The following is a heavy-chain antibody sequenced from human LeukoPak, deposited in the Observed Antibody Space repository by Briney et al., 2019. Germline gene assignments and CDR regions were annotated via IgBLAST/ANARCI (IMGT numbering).Heavy chain of an antibody. V-gene: IGHV4-59*12. D-gene: IGHD6-13*01. Sequence: SETLSLTCTISGGSFSTYYWSWIRQPPGKGLEWIGWIYYSGSTRYNPSLESRVAMSVDTSKNQFSLRLSSVTTADTAIYYCAREERTDSWYRKAFDIWGQGTMVTVSS. J-gene: IGHJ3*02. CDR2: IYYSGST. CDR3: AREERTDSWYRKAFDI. CDR1: GGSFSTYY.